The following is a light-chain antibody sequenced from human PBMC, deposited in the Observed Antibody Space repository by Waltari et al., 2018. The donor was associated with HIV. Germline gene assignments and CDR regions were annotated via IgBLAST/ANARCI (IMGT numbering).Light chain of an antibody. J-gene: IGLJ2*01. Sequence: QSALTQSPSASGSPEPSVNIPCTGANRDISNYNYVSWSQQHSYRPPKLIIFEVSKRPSGVPDRFSGSKSGNTASLFVSGLQPEDEATYFCSSFAATHKLFGGGTKLTVL. V-gene: IGLV2-8*01. CDR3: SSFAATHKL. CDR1: NRDISNYNY. CDR2: EVS.